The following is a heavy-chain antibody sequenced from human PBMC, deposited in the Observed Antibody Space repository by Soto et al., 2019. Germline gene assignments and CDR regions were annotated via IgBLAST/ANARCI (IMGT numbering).Heavy chain of an antibody. V-gene: IGHV3-74*01. CDR2: FNKAGSGT. J-gene: IGHJ4*02. CDR1: GFTVSSYW. Sequence: DVQLVESGGGSVQPGGSLRLSCAASGFTVSSYWMHWVRQAPGKGLVWVSRFNKAGSGTDYADFVKGRFTISRDNAKNTLILQMSSLRVDDTAVYYCVGTGSASYWGEGTLVTVS. CDR3: VGTGSASY. D-gene: IGHD2-8*02.